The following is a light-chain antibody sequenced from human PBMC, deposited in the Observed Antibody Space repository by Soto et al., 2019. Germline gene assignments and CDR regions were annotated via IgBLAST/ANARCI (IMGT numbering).Light chain of an antibody. CDR3: QQSGSSPRT. J-gene: IGKJ2*01. V-gene: IGKV3-20*01. CDR1: QSVRNVY. Sequence: EIVLTQAPGTLSLSPGERATLSCRASQSVRNVYLAWYQQKPGQAPSLLIYDASNRATGIPDRFSGSESGTDFTLTINRREPEDYAVYYCQQSGSSPRTFGQGTKVEIK. CDR2: DAS.